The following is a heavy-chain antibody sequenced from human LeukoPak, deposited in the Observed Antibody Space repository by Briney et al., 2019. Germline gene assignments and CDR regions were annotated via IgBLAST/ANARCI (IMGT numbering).Heavy chain of an antibody. CDR1: GYTFTGYY. CDR3: ADGAVQGPIGY. J-gene: IGHJ4*02. V-gene: IGHV1-2*02. CDR2: INPDSGDT. D-gene: IGHD1-26*01. Sequence: ASVKVSCKASGYTFTGYYIHWVRQAPGQGLEWMGWINPDSGDTNYAQKFQGRVTMTRDASISTAYMELSSLTSDDTAVYYCADGAVQGPIGYWGQGTLVTVSS.